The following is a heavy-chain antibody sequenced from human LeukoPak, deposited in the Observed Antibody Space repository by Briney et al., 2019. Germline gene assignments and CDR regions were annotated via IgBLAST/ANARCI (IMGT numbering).Heavy chain of an antibody. J-gene: IGHJ4*02. Sequence: SEALSLTCTVSDYSIGSGYYWGWIRQPPGKGLAWIGSIYHSGSTYNNPSLKSRVTISVDTSQNQFSLKLSSVTAADTAVYYCARDGLSSSNWPFDYWGQGTLVTVSS. V-gene: IGHV4-38-2*02. CDR1: DYSIGSGYY. CDR2: IYHSGST. CDR3: ARDGLSSSNWPFDY. D-gene: IGHD6-13*01.